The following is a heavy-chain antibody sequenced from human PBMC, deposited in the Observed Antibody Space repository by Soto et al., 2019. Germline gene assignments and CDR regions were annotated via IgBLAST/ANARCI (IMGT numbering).Heavy chain of an antibody. CDR2: IYYSGST. D-gene: IGHD4-17*01. J-gene: IGHJ6*02. V-gene: IGHV4-30-4*01. Sequence: TLSLTCTVSGGSISSGDYYWIWIRQPPGKGLEWIGYIYYSGSTYYNPSLKSRVTISVDTSKNQFSLKLSSVTAADTAVYYCASWPQSMTTVTSYYYYGMDVWGQATTVTVPS. CDR3: ASWPQSMTTVTSYYYYGMDV. CDR1: GGSISSGDYY.